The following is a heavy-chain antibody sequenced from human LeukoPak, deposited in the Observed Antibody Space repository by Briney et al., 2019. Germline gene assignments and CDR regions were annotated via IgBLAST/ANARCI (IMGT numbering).Heavy chain of an antibody. J-gene: IGHJ6*02. V-gene: IGHV4-39*02. CDR3: ARETPSQGYGMDV. CDR2: VFYSGST. CDR1: GGSISSSSYY. Sequence: SETLSLTCTVSGGSISSSSYYWGWIRQPPGKGLEWIGSVFYSGSTLYNPSLKSRVTISVDTSKNQFSLQLNSVTPEDTAVYYCARETPSQGYGMDVWGQGTAVTVSS.